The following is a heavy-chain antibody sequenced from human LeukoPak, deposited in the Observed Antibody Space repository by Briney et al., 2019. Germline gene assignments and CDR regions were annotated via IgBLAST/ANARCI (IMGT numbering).Heavy chain of an antibody. CDR2: IDSTSGYI. Sequence: GGSLRLSCAVSGFTFNSYSMNWVRQAPGKGLEWVSSIDSTSGYIYYADSVKSRFTISRDNAKNSLYLEMKSLRAEDTAVYFCARDDGGDFNDAFDIWGQETMLTLSS. J-gene: IGHJ3*02. V-gene: IGHV3-21*01. CDR3: ARDDGGDFNDAFDI. CDR1: GFTFNSYS. D-gene: IGHD2-21*02.